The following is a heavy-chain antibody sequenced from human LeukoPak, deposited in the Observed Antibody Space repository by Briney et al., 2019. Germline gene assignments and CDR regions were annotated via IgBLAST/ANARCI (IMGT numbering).Heavy chain of an antibody. J-gene: IGHJ4*02. CDR1: GYSFTSYW. CDR3: ARLKTGGYSYGAFDY. V-gene: IGHV5-51*01. D-gene: IGHD5-18*01. Sequence: GESLKISCKGSGYSFTSYWIGWLRQMPGKGLEWMGIIYPGDSGTSYSPSFQGQVTISADKSISTAYLQWSSLKASDTAMYYCARLKTGGYSYGAFDYWGQGTLVTVSS. CDR2: IYPGDSGT.